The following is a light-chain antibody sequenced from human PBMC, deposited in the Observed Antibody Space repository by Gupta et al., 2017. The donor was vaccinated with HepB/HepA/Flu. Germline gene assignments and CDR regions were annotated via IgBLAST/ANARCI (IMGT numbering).Light chain of an antibody. J-gene: IGKJ3*01. CDR2: DAS. CDR1: QSVSRK. CDR3: HQRSNWPWA. Sequence: EVVLTQSPATLSLSLGERATLSCRASQSVSRKLAWYQQKPGQAPRLLIYDASKRATGIPARFSGSGSGTDFTLTISSLEPEDFAVYYCHQRSNWPWAFGHGTKVDIK. V-gene: IGKV3-11*01.